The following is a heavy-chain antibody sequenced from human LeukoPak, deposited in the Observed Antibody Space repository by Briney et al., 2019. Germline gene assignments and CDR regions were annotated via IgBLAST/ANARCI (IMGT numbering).Heavy chain of an antibody. CDR2: IIPIFGTA. J-gene: IGHJ6*03. Sequence: SVKVSCKASGGTFSSYAISWVRQAPGQGLEWMGGIIPIFGTANYAQKYQGRVTITADKSTSTAYMELSSLRSEDTAVYYCARAYGAYYYYYMDVWGKGTTVTVSS. V-gene: IGHV1-69*06. D-gene: IGHD4-17*01. CDR1: GGTFSSYA. CDR3: ARAYGAYYYYYMDV.